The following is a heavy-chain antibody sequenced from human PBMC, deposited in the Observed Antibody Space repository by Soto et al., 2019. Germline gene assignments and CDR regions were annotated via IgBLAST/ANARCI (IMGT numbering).Heavy chain of an antibody. CDR1: GFTFSSYW. CDR2: IKQDGSEK. CDR3: ARKGYYDESSGYYWEGYYFDY. D-gene: IGHD3-22*01. Sequence: EVQLVESGGGLVQPGGSLRLSCAASGFTFSSYWMSWVRQAPGKGLEWVANIKQDGSEKYYVDSVKGRFTISRDNAKNSLYLQMNSLRAEDTAVYYCARKGYYDESSGYYWEGYYFDYWGQGTLVTVSS. J-gene: IGHJ4*02. V-gene: IGHV3-7*04.